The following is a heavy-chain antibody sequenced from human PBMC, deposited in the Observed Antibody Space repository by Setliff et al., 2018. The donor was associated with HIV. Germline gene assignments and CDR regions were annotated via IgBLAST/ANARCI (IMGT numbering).Heavy chain of an antibody. Sequence: GGSLDSPGGSLRLSCEASGFIFSTYGMHWVRQAPGKGLEWVAFIRSDETNKYYSDSVKGRFTISRDTSKNTLFLQINSLRPEDTAVYYCARISVASRYNSDMDVWGKGTTVTVSS. CDR2: IRSDETNK. CDR1: GFIFSTYG. V-gene: IGHV3-30*02. J-gene: IGHJ6*03. D-gene: IGHD5-12*01. CDR3: ARISVASRYNSDMDV.